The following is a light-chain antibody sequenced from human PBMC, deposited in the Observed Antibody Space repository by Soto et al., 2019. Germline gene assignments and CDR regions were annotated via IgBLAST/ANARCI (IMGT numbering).Light chain of an antibody. Sequence: QSVLTQPRSVSGSPGQSVTISCTGTSSNVGAYNYVSWYQQHRGKAPKLTIYDVTKRPSGVPDRFSGSKSGNTASLTISGLQAEDEADYYCCSYAGSYTFVVFGGGTKLTVL. V-gene: IGLV2-11*01. J-gene: IGLJ2*01. CDR3: CSYAGSYTFVV. CDR2: DVT. CDR1: SSNVGAYNY.